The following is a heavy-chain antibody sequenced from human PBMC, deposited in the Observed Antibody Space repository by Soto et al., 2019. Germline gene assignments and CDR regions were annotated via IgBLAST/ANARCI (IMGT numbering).Heavy chain of an antibody. Sequence: SETLSLTCTVSGGCISSDDYYWSCFRQATGRGLEWLGYIHCIGIIYYKPSLKSRATMSVDTPRKQFSLKVSSGTFAYKAVYYCARDLDGLHDDNSGPYPRPGWGQGTLVTVSS. CDR3: ARDLDGLHDDNSGPYPRPG. V-gene: IGHV4-30-4*01. J-gene: IGHJ1*01. CDR1: GGCISSDDYY. D-gene: IGHD3-22*01. CDR2: IHCIGII.